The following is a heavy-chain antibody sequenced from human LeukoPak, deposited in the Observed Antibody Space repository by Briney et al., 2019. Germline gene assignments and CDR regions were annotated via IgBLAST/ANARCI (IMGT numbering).Heavy chain of an antibody. J-gene: IGHJ4*02. CDR1: GYTFTGYY. CDR3: ARDAYSNYYYFDY. V-gene: IGHV1-2*06. Sequence: ASVKVSCKASGYTFTGYYMHWVRQAPGQGLEWMGRINPNSGGTNYAQKFQGRVTMTRDTPISTAYMELSRLRSDDTAVYYCARDAYSNYYYFDYWGQGTLVTVSS. D-gene: IGHD4-11*01. CDR2: INPNSGGT.